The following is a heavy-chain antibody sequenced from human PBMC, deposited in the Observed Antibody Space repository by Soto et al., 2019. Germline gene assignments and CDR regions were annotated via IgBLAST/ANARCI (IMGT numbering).Heavy chain of an antibody. Sequence: QVQLQQWGAGLLKPSETLSLTCAVYGGSFSGYYWSWILQPPGKGLEWIGEINHSGSTNYNPSLKSRVTISVDTSKNQFSMKLSSVTAADTAVYYCARDYDLYGMYVWGQGTTVTVSS. CDR1: GGSFSGYY. V-gene: IGHV4-34*01. CDR2: INHSGST. D-gene: IGHD3-16*01. J-gene: IGHJ6*02. CDR3: ARDYDLYGMYV.